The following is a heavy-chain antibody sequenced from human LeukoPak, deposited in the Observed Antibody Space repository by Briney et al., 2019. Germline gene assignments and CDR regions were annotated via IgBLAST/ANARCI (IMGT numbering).Heavy chain of an antibody. J-gene: IGHJ3*02. Sequence: PSETLSLTCTVSGVSMSIYYWSWIRQPPGKRLEWIAFISYIGSSNYNPSLTSRATISVDSSKNQFSLKLNSVTAADTAVYYCAGWQVAGAFEIWGQGTMVTVSS. CDR1: GVSMSIYY. CDR3: AGWQVAGAFEI. D-gene: IGHD6-19*01. CDR2: ISYIGSS. V-gene: IGHV4-59*01.